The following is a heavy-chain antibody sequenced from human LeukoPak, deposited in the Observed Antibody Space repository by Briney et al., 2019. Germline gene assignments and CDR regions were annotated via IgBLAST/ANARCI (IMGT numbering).Heavy chain of an antibody. Sequence: PSETLSLTCAVYGGSFSGYYWSWIRQPPGKGLEWIGEINHSGSTNYNPSLKSRVTISVDTSKNQFSLKLSSVTAADTAVYYCAGSMVRGVILYWGQGTLVTVSS. J-gene: IGHJ4*02. D-gene: IGHD3-10*01. V-gene: IGHV4-34*01. CDR2: INHSGST. CDR3: AGSMVRGVILY. CDR1: GGSFSGYY.